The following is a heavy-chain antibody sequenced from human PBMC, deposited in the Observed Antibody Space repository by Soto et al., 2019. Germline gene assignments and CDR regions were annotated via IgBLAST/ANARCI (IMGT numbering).Heavy chain of an antibody. CDR3: AKDMFAATIFGRYFDY. CDR2: ISGSGGST. J-gene: IGHJ4*02. V-gene: IGHV3-23*01. CDR1: GFTFSSYA. D-gene: IGHD5-12*01. Sequence: GGSLRLSCAASGFTFSSYAMSWVRQAPGKGLEWVSAISGSGGSTYYADSVKGRFTISRDNSKNTLYLQMNSLRAEDTAVYYCAKDMFAATIFGRYFDYWGQGTLVTVSS.